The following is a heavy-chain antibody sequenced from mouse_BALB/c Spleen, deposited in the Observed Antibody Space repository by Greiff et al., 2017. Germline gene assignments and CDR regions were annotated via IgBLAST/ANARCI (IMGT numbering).Heavy chain of an antibody. J-gene: IGHJ2*01. CDR1: GFSLTSYG. CDR2: IWSGGST. V-gene: IGHV2-4-1*01. CDR3: ARKDRYDPYYFDY. Sequence: QVQLQQSGPGLVQPSQSLSITCTVSGFSLTSYGVHWVRQSPGKGLEWLGVIWSGGSTDYNAAFISRLSISKDNSKSQVFFKMNSLQADDTAIYYCARKDRYDPYYFDYWGQGTTLTVSS. D-gene: IGHD2-14*01.